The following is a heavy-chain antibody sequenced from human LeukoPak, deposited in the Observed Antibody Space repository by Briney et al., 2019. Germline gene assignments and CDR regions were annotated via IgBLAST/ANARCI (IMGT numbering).Heavy chain of an antibody. CDR2: IYSGGST. Sequence: GGSLRLSCAASGFTVSSNYMSWVRQAPGKGLEWVSVIYSGGSTYYADSVKGRFTISRDNSKNTLYLQMNSLRAEDTAVYYCARDRGYYDEYYYGMDVWGQGTTVTVSS. V-gene: IGHV3-66*01. CDR3: ARDRGYYDEYYYGMDV. J-gene: IGHJ6*02. CDR1: GFTVSSNY. D-gene: IGHD4-17*01.